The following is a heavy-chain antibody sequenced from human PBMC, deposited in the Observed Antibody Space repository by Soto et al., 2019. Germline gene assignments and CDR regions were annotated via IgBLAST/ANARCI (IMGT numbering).Heavy chain of an antibody. Sequence: QITLKESGPTLVKPTQTLTLTCTFSGFSLSTSGVDVGWIRQPPGKALEWLALIYWDDDKRYSPSLKSRLTITKDTSKNQVVLTMTNMDPLDTVTYYCAHRRPYSNSPEYFFDYWGQGTLVTVSS. J-gene: IGHJ4*02. CDR2: IYWDDDK. CDR3: AHRRPYSNSPEYFFDY. CDR1: GFSLSTSGVD. V-gene: IGHV2-5*02. D-gene: IGHD6-6*01.